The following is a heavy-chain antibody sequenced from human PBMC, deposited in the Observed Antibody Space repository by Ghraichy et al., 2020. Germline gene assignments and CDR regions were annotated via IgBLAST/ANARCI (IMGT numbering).Heavy chain of an antibody. V-gene: IGHV4-39*01. Sequence: SETLSLTCTVSGGSISSSSYYWGWIRQPPGKGLEWIGSIYYSGSTYYNPSLKSRVTISVDTSKNQFSLKLSSVTAADTAVYYCARLWEVATRIIDYWGQGTLVTVSS. CDR3: ARLWEVATRIIDY. CDR1: GGSISSSSYY. D-gene: IGHD5-12*01. J-gene: IGHJ4*02. CDR2: IYYSGST.